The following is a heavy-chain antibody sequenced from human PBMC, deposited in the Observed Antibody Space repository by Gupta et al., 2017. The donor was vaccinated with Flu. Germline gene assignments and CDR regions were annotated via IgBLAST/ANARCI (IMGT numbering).Heavy chain of an antibody. Sequence: QLQLQESGPGLVKPSETLSLICTVPGGPISATSYYWGWIRQPPGKGLEWIGNVGYSGNTFYNPSLKSRVTISVDTSKNQFSLKLSSVTAADTAVYYCARRITYGKTFDYWGQGSLVTVSS. J-gene: IGHJ4*02. CDR2: VGYSGNT. CDR1: GGPISATSYY. CDR3: ARRITYGKTFDY. V-gene: IGHV4-39*01. D-gene: IGHD2/OR15-2a*01.